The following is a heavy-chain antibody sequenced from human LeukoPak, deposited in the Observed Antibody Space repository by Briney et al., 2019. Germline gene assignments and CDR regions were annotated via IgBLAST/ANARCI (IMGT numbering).Heavy chain of an antibody. V-gene: IGHV4-59*01. CDR2: IYYSGST. CDR3: ARRNYYDSSGFPFDY. D-gene: IGHD3-22*01. Sequence: SETLSLTCTVSGGSISSYYWSWIRQPPGKGLEWIGCIYYSGSTNYNPSLKSRVTISVDTSKNQFSLKLSSVTAADTAVYYCARRNYYDSSGFPFDYWGQGTLVTVSS. CDR1: GGSISSYY. J-gene: IGHJ4*02.